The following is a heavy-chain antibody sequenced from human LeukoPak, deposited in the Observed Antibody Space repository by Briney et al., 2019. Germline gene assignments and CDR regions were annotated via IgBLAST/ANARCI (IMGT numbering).Heavy chain of an antibody. CDR3: ARIPIGQSARAYYYYGMDV. CDR2: IYYSGST. D-gene: IGHD2-21*01. Sequence: SETLSLTCTVSGGSISSYYWSWIRQPPGKGLEWIGYIYYSGSTNYKPSLKSRVTISVDTSKNQFSLKLSSVTAADTAVYYCARIPIGQSARAYYYYGMDVWGQGTTVTVSS. V-gene: IGHV4-59*08. CDR1: GGSISSYY. J-gene: IGHJ6*02.